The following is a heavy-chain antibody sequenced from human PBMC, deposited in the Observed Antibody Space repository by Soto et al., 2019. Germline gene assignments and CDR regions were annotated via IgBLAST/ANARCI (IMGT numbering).Heavy chain of an antibody. V-gene: IGHV3-11*05. CDR3: ATDRTVGARHSDY. D-gene: IGHD1-26*01. CDR2: ISGGRNYI. Sequence: AGGSLRLSFAASGFTFSDYYMTWLSQAPGKGLEWVSYISGGRNYINYAGSVTGRFTISRDNSKNTLYLQMSSLSAEDTAVYYCATDRTVGARHSDYWGQGTQVTVSS. J-gene: IGHJ4*02. CDR1: GFTFSDYY.